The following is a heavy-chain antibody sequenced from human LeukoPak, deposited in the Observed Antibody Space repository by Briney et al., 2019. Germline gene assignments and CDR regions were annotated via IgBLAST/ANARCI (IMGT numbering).Heavy chain of an antibody. Sequence: PSETLSLTCTVSGGSISSSSYYWGWLRQPPGKGLEGIGRINYSGSTYYNPSLKSRVTISMDPSKHPFSLKLSSVTAADTSVYYCARSVGVSWATSPRPKFYFDYWGQGTLVTVSS. V-gene: IGHV4-39*01. D-gene: IGHD2-2*01. CDR2: INYSGST. CDR1: GGSISSSSYY. J-gene: IGHJ4*02. CDR3: ARSVGVSWATSPRPKFYFDY.